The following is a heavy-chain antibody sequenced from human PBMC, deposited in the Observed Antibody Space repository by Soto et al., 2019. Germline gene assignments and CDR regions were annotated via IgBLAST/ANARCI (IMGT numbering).Heavy chain of an antibody. CDR3: AREVWNKAMSEQYFDY. CDR2: IYYSGST. D-gene: IGHD5-18*01. CDR1: GGSVSSGSYY. J-gene: IGHJ4*02. V-gene: IGHV4-61*01. Sequence: SETVSLTCTVSGGSVSSGSYYWSWIRQPPGKGLEWIGYIYYSGSTNYNPSLKSRVTISVDKSKNQFSLKLSSVAAADTAVYYCAREVWNKAMSEQYFDYWGQGTLVTVSS.